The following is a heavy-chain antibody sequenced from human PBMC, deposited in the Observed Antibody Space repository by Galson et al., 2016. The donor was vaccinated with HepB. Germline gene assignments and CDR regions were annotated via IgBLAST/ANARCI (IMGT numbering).Heavy chain of an antibody. J-gene: IGHJ4*02. CDR1: GYNFTSYG. CDR2: SSAYNGKT. CDR3: ARAIRRITMIQVERFDY. D-gene: IGHD3-22*01. V-gene: IGHV1-18*01. Sequence: SVKVSCKASGYNFTSYGISWVRQVPGQGLEWVGWSSAYNGKTNYAQNLQDRVTMTTDTSTNTAYMELRSLRSDDTAVYYCARAIRRITMIQVERFDYWGQGTLVTVSS.